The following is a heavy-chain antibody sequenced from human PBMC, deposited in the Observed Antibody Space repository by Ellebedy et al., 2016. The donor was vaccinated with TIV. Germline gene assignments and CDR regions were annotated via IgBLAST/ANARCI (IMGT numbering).Heavy chain of an antibody. D-gene: IGHD1-1*01. V-gene: IGHV4-39*07. CDR3: AGRFPNDFYMNV. CDR1: GDSIYSSNFY. J-gene: IGHJ6*03. Sequence: SETLSLXXTVSGDSIYSSNFYWGWVRQPPGKGLEWIGSMSHSGSPYYNPSLKSRVTMSVDTSQFSLKLTSVTAADTAVYFCAGRFPNDFYMNVWGKGTTVTVSS. CDR2: MSHSGSP.